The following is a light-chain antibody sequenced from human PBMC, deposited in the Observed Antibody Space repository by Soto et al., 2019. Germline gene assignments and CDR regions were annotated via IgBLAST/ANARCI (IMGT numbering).Light chain of an antibody. CDR1: QSVSSN. Sequence: EIVMTQSPATLSVSPGERATLYCRASQSVSSNLAWYQQKPGQAPRLLIYGTSTRATGLPARFSGSGSGSDFTLTISSLQSEDFAVYYCQQYNNWPITFGQGTRLEIK. CDR2: GTS. V-gene: IGKV3-15*01. J-gene: IGKJ5*01. CDR3: QQYNNWPIT.